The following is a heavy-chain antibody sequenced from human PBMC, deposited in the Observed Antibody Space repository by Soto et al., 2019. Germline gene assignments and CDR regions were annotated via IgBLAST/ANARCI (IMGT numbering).Heavy chain of an antibody. Sequence: ASGKVSCKASRVAFTKSIGTWVHRAPGHGLEGVGGIIPAVGTANNPKKFQGRVTITADESTSTSYMEVTTRRLEATAGYSWAKVRYSSPMGYYYGMDVWGQGTTVTVS. CDR1: RVAFTKSI. V-gene: IGHV1-69*13. D-gene: IGHD2-2*01. J-gene: IGHJ6*02. CDR2: IIPAVGTA. CDR3: AKVRYSSPMGYYYGMDV.